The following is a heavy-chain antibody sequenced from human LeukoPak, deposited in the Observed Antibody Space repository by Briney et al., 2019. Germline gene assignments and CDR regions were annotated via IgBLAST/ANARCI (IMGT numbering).Heavy chain of an antibody. CDR1: GGTFSSYA. CDR2: IIPIFGTA. D-gene: IGHD4-17*01. J-gene: IGHJ4*02. V-gene: IGHV1-69*06. CDR3: ASPRGLGPYGDKVGLDY. Sequence: SVKVSCKASGGTFSSYAISWVRQAPGQGLEWVGGIIPIFGTANYAQKFQGRVTITADKSTSTAYMELSSLRSEDTAVYYCASPRGLGPYGDKVGLDYWGQGTLVTVSS.